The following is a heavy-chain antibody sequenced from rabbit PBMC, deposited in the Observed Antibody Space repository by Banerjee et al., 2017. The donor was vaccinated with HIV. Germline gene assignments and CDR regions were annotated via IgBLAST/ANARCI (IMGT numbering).Heavy chain of an antibody. V-gene: IGHV1S40*01. CDR1: GFSFSSGYD. CDR3: ARDLAGVIGWNFNL. Sequence: QQLVESGGGLVKPGASLTLTCKASGFSFSSGYDMCWVRQAPGKGLEWIACIVTGGSGTSYYATWARGRFTISKTSSTTVTLQMTSLTAADTATYFCARDLAGVIGWNFNLWGQGTLVTVS. J-gene: IGHJ4*01. D-gene: IGHD4-1*01. CDR2: IVTGGSGTS.